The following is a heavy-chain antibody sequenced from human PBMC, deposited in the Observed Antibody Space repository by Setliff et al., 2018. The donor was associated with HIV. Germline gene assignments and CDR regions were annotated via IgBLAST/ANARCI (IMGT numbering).Heavy chain of an antibody. D-gene: IGHD6-19*01. J-gene: IGHJ3*02. CDR1: GGNFGNSA. Sequence: GASVKVSCKASGGNFGNSAIGWVRQAPGQGLEWVGGIIPVVDAPIYAQRFQGRVVITADKSTGTAYMELSSLRSEDTAVYYCAKSIAVASYPYDAFDIWGQGTMVTVSS. CDR3: AKSIAVASYPYDAFDI. V-gene: IGHV1-69*06. CDR2: IIPVVDAP.